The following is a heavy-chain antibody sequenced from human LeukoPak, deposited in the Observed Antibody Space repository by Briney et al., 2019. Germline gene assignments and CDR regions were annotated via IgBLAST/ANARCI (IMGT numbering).Heavy chain of an antibody. CDR2: GYPGYSDT. J-gene: IGHJ4*02. CDR1: GYSFTSYW. V-gene: IGHV5-51*04. CDR3: ASNSRKYCTNGVCYALNYFDY. Sequence: GESLKISCRGSGYSFTSYWIGWVRQMPGKGLEWMGSGYPGYSDTRYSPSFPGQLTTSADKPIRTANLQWSSLKASDTAMYYCASNSRKYCTNGVCYALNYFDYWGQGTLVTVSS. D-gene: IGHD2-8*01.